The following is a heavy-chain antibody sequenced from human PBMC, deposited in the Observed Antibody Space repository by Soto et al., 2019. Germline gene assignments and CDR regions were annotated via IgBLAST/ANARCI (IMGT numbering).Heavy chain of an antibody. CDR2: ISGSGVST. D-gene: IGHD2-8*01. Sequence: GGSLRLSCAASGFTFSSYAISWVRQAPWKGLEWVSAISGSGVSTYYADSVKGRFTISRDNSKNTLYLQMNSLRAEDTAVYYCAKDSIVLMVYDASDYWGQGTLVTVSS. CDR3: AKDSIVLMVYDASDY. CDR1: GFTFSSYA. J-gene: IGHJ4*02. V-gene: IGHV3-23*01.